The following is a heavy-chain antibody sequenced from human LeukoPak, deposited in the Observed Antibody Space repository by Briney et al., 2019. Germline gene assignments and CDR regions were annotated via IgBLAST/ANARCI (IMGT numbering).Heavy chain of an antibody. CDR1: GLTLSGQW. D-gene: IGHD3-16*01. J-gene: IGHJ4*02. CDR3: GEVCQF. Sequence: GGSLTLSCAASGLTLSGQWMHWVRQAPGKGLVWVSGLNADGITTYYADSVRGRFTISRDTAKNTVYLQMNSLRAEDTAVYFCGEVCQFWGLGTLVAVSS. CDR2: LNADGITT. V-gene: IGHV3-74*01.